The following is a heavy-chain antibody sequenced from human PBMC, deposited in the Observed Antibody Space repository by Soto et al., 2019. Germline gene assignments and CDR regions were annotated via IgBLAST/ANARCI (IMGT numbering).Heavy chain of an antibody. CDR1: GYTFTSYY. V-gene: IGHV1-46*01. CDR3: ARKNWGWFHFDY. Sequence: ASVKVSCKASGYTFTSYYMHWVRQAPGQGLEWMGIINPSGGSTSYAQKFQGRVTMTRDTSTSTVYMELSSLGSEDTAVYYCARKNWGWFHFDYWGQGTLVTVSS. J-gene: IGHJ4*02. CDR2: INPSGGST. D-gene: IGHD7-27*01.